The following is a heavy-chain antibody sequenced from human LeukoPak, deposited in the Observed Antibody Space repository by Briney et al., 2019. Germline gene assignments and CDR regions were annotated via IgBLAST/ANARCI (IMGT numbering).Heavy chain of an antibody. J-gene: IGHJ4*02. V-gene: IGHV1-46*01. CDR3: ARDFLGIAAAGRFGY. CDR1: GYTFTSYY. Sequence: ASVKVSCEASGYTFTSYYMHWVRQAPGQGLEWMGIINPSGGSTSYAQKFQGRVTMTTDTSTSTAYMELRSLRSDDTAVYYCARDFLGIAAAGRFGYWGQGTLVTVSS. D-gene: IGHD6-13*01. CDR2: INPSGGST.